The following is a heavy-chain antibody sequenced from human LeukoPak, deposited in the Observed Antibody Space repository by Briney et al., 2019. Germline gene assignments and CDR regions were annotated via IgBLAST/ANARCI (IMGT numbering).Heavy chain of an antibody. Sequence: GRSLRLSCAASGFTFSSYAMHWVRQAPGKGLEWVAVISYDGSNKYYADSVKGRFTISRDNSKNTLYLQMNSLRAEDTAVYYCARLGYCSSTSCFRASFPQHWGQGTLVTVSS. V-gene: IGHV3-30*04. CDR3: ARLGYCSSTSCFRASFPQH. CDR2: ISYDGSNK. CDR1: GFTFSSYA. J-gene: IGHJ1*01. D-gene: IGHD2-2*01.